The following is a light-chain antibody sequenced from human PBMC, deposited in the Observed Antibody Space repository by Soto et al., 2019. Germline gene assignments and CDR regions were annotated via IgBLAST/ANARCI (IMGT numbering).Light chain of an antibody. V-gene: IGKV3-15*01. Sequence: EVVMTHSPATVSVSPGERTSLSCRASQSIGTNLGWYQQKPGQAPRLLISKTSTRATGVPARFSGSGSGTEFTLTISSLQSEDIALYYCQQYAGWPLTFGGGTKVDIK. CDR1: QSIGTN. J-gene: IGKJ4*01. CDR3: QQYAGWPLT. CDR2: KTS.